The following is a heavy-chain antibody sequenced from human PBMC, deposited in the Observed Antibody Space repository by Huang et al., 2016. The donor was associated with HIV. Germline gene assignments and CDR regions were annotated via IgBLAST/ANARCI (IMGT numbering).Heavy chain of an antibody. Sequence: QVHLVESGGGVVQPGGSLRLSCAASGVELSGFGMHWVRQAPGNGLEWVAVISYDGRSQFYTDSVKGRFTISRDNSDNTLSLQMKGLRPDDTAVYYCAKESRWFSDFDHWGQGVLVSVSS. V-gene: IGHV3-30*18. CDR1: GVELSGFG. D-gene: IGHD2-15*01. CDR3: AKESRWFSDFDH. CDR2: ISYDGRSQ. J-gene: IGHJ4*02.